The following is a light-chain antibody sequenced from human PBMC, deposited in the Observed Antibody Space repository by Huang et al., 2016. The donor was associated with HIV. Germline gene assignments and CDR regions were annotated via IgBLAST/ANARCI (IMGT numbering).Light chain of an antibody. CDR2: AAS. V-gene: IGKV3-15*01. J-gene: IGKJ4*01. Sequence: EIVLTQSPDTLSVSPGERATLSCRASQSVGTNLAWYQHKVGQAPRLLIYAASVRATGIPGKFSGSGSGTEFTLTISSLQSEDFRLYYCQQYHNWPPLTFGGGTKVEIK. CDR3: QQYHNWPPLT. CDR1: QSVGTN.